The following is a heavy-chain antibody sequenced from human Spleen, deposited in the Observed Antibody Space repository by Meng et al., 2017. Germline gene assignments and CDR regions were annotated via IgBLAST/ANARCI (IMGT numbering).Heavy chain of an antibody. CDR3: VRSSGWVRTGFDP. D-gene: IGHD6-19*01. Sequence: QPQLQESGPGLVKPSEALSPTRSVSGGSISTSGCYWGWIRQPPGKGLEWIGSIGHSGITYYTPSLKSRVTVSIDTSKSQFSLKLTSVTAADTAVYYCVRSSGWVRTGFDPWGQGTLVTVSS. V-gene: IGHV4-39*01. CDR1: GGSISTSGCY. CDR2: IGHSGIT. J-gene: IGHJ5*02.